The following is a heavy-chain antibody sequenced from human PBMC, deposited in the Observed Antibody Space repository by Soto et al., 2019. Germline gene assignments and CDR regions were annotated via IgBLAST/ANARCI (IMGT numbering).Heavy chain of an antibody. J-gene: IGHJ5*02. Sequence: SETLSLTCSVSGASITTYYWNWIRQPPGKGLEWIGSISYSGSTKYNPSLESRVMISLDTSKNQFSLRLTSVTAADTALYYCARDWDSSGMFDPWGQGALVTVSS. CDR3: ARDWDSSGMFDP. V-gene: IGHV4-59*01. CDR1: GASITTYY. CDR2: ISYSGST. D-gene: IGHD3-10*01.